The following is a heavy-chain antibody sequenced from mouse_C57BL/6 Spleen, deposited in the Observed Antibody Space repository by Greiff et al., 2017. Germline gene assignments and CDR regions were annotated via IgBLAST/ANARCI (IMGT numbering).Heavy chain of an antibody. CDR2: IDPSDSYT. Sequence: QVQLQQPGAELVKPGASVKLSCKASGYTFTSYWMQWVKQRPGQGLEWIGEIDPSDSYTNYNQKFKGKATLTVDTSSSTAYMQLSSLTSEDSAVYYCAIPHYYGSSYYAMDYWGQGTSVTVSS. J-gene: IGHJ4*01. V-gene: IGHV1-50*01. D-gene: IGHD1-1*01. CDR1: GYTFTSYW. CDR3: AIPHYYGSSYYAMDY.